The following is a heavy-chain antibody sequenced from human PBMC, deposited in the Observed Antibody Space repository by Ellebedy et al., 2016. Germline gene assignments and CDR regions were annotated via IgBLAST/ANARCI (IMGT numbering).Heavy chain of an antibody. CDR3: AGRRDSSHSSGFDY. D-gene: IGHD3-22*01. V-gene: IGHV3-30-3*01. J-gene: IGHJ4*02. Sequence: GESLKISXAASGFTFINYAMHWVRQAPGKGLEWVAVISSDGSNKYYADSVKGRFTISRDNSRNTLYLQMNSLSAEDTAVYFCAGRRDSSHSSGFDYWGQGTLVTVSS. CDR2: ISSDGSNK. CDR1: GFTFINYA.